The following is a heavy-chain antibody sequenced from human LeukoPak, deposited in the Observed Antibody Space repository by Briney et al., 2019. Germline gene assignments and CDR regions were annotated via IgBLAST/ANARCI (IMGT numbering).Heavy chain of an antibody. J-gene: IGHJ5*02. CDR3: ARDLFRAGYYYDSSGYYENWFDP. D-gene: IGHD3-22*01. V-gene: IGHV4-61*02. CDR1: GGSISSGSYY. CDR2: IYTSGST. Sequence: SETLSLTCTVSGGSISSGSYYWRWIRQPAGKGLEWIVRIYTSGSTNYNPSLKSRVTISVDTSKNQFSLKLSSVTAADTAVYYCARDLFRAGYYYDSSGYYENWFDPWGQGTLVTVSS.